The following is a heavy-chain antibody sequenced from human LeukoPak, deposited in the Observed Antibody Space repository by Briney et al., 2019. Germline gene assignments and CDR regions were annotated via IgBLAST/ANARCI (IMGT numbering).Heavy chain of an antibody. CDR2: LYTSGST. V-gene: IGHV4-4*07. J-gene: IGHJ6*02. Sequence: SETLSLTCSVSGGSISTYFWSWIRQPAGKGLEWIGRLYTSGSTNYNPSLKSRLTMSADTSKNQFSLNLRSVTAADTAIYYCARDRVDSSGYYYYYGIDVWGQGTAVTVSS. D-gene: IGHD3-22*01. CDR1: GGSISTYF. CDR3: ARDRVDSSGYYYYYGIDV.